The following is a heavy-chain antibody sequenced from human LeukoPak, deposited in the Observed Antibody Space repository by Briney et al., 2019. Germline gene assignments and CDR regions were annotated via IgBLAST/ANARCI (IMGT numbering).Heavy chain of an antibody. CDR1: GDIVSSDSAA. D-gene: IGHD1-1*01. V-gene: IGHV6-1*01. CDR3: ARKNNWNNFYYHGMDV. Sequence: SQTLSLTCAISGDIVSSDSAAWNWIRQSPSRGLEWLGRTYYRSKWSNDYAVSVKSRITIHPDTSKNQFSLQLNSVTPEDTGVYYCARKNNWNNFYYHGMDVWGQGTTVTVSS. CDR2: TYYRSKWSN. J-gene: IGHJ6*02.